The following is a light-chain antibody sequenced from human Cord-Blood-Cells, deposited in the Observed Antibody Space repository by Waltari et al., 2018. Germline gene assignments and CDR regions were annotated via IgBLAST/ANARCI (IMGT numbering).Light chain of an antibody. CDR1: SSNIGAGYD. J-gene: IGLJ1*01. CDR3: QSYDSSLSAYYV. V-gene: IGLV1-40*01. Sequence: QSVLTQPPSVSGAPGQRVTISCTGSSSNIGAGYDVHWYQQLPGTAPKLLIYGNSKRPSGVPDRFSGSKSGTAAALAITWLQAGDEADYYCQSYDSSLSAYYVFGTGTKVTVL. CDR2: GNS.